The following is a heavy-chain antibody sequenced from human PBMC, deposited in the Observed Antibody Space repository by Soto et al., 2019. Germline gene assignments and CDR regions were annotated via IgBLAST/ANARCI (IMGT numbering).Heavy chain of an antibody. CDR1: GGTFSSYA. Sequence: QVQLVQSGAEVKKPGSSVKVSCKASGGTFSSYAISWVRQAPGQGLEWMGGIIPIFGTANYAQKFQGRVTITADESTSPAYMGLSRLRSEDTAVYYCARGVVPAAIMENWFDPWGQGTLVTVSS. V-gene: IGHV1-69*01. D-gene: IGHD2-2*02. CDR3: ARGVVPAAIMENWFDP. CDR2: IIPIFGTA. J-gene: IGHJ5*02.